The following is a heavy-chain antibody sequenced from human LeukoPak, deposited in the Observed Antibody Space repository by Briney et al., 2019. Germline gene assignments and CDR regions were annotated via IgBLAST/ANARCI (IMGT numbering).Heavy chain of an antibody. CDR2: IYTSGST. J-gene: IGHJ4*02. Sequence: MTSETLSLTCTVSGGSISSGSYYWSWIRQPAGKGLERIGRIYTSGSTNYNPSLKSRVTISVDTSKNQFSLKLSSVTAADTAVYYCASGYYYDSSGYLGWGQGTLVTVSS. CDR1: GGSISSGSYY. V-gene: IGHV4-61*02. D-gene: IGHD3-22*01. CDR3: ASGYYYDSSGYLG.